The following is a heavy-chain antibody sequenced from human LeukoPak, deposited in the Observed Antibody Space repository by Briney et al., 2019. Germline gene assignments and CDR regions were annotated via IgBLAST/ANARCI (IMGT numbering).Heavy chain of an antibody. CDR2: INHSGST. Sequence: SETLSLTCAVYGGSFSGYYWSWIRQPPGKGLEWIGEINHSGSTNYNPSLKSRVTISVDTSKNQFSLKLSSVTAADTAVYYCARLDSIFGVVTQGWGQGTLVTVSS. CDR3: ARLDSIFGVVTQG. J-gene: IGHJ4*02. CDR1: GGSFSGYY. V-gene: IGHV4-34*01. D-gene: IGHD3-3*01.